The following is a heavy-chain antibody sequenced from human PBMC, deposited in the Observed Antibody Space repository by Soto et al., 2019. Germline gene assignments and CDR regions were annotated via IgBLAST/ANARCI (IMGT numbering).Heavy chain of an antibody. CDR3: ARDPGLFATKTTNWFDP. J-gene: IGHJ5*02. V-gene: IGHV3-21*01. Sequence: GGSLRLSCAASGFTFSSYSMNWVRQAPGKGLEWVSSISSSSSYIYYADSVKGRFTISRDNAKNSLYLQMNSLRAEDTAVYYCARDPGLFATKTTNWFDPWGQGTLVTVSS. CDR1: GFTFSSYS. CDR2: ISSSSSYI. D-gene: IGHD1-1*01.